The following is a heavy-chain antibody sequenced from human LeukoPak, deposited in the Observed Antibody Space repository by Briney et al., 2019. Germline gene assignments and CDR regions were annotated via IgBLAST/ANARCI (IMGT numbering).Heavy chain of an antibody. CDR2: ISSSSSYI. J-gene: IGHJ4*02. CDR3: ARDPHYARPIYYFDY. CDR1: GFTFSSYS. V-gene: IGHV3-21*01. Sequence: GGSLRLSCAASGFTFSSYSMNWVRQAPGKGLEWVSSISSSSSYIYYADSVKGRFTISRDNAKNSLYLQMNSLRAEDTAVYYCARDPHYARPIYYFDYWGQGTLVTVSP. D-gene: IGHD3-3*01.